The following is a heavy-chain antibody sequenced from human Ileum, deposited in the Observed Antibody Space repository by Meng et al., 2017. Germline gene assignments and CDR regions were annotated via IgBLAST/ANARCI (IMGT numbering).Heavy chain of an antibody. CDR3: ATDHYYGSGSHISYYHAMDV. D-gene: IGHD3-10*01. V-gene: IGHV3-33*01. CDR1: GFTFSNYG. CDR2: IWYDGNNK. Sequence: GESLKISCAASGFTFSNYGMHWVRQAPGKGLEWVAVIWYDGNNKYYADSVKGRVTISRDNSKNTLYLEMNSLRAEDTALYYCATDHYYGSGSHISYYHAMDVWGQGTTVTVSS. J-gene: IGHJ6*02.